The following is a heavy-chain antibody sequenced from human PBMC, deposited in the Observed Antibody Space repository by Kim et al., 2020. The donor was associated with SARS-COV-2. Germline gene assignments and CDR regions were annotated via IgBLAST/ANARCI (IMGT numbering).Heavy chain of an antibody. V-gene: IGHV4-39*01. Sequence: SETLSLTCTVSGGSISSSSYYWGWIRQPPGKGLEWIGSIYYSGSTYYNPSLKSRVTISVDTSKNQFSLKLSSVTAADTAVYYCASRYNWNDLLFDYWGQGTLVTVSS. CDR1: GGSISSSSYY. CDR2: IYYSGST. D-gene: IGHD1-1*01. CDR3: ASRYNWNDLLFDY. J-gene: IGHJ4*02.